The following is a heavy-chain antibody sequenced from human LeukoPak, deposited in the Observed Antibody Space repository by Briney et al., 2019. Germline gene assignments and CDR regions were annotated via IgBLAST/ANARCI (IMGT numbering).Heavy chain of an antibody. Sequence: ASVEVSCKASGYTFTGYYMHWVRQAPGQGLEWMGRINPNSGGTNYAQKFQGRVTMTRDTSISTAYMELSRLRSDDTAVYYCARDRYYDSSGYYEYYYYYYMDVWGKGTTVTVSS. CDR3: ARDRYYDSSGYYEYYYYYYMDV. CDR1: GYTFTGYY. J-gene: IGHJ6*03. CDR2: INPNSGGT. D-gene: IGHD3-22*01. V-gene: IGHV1-2*06.